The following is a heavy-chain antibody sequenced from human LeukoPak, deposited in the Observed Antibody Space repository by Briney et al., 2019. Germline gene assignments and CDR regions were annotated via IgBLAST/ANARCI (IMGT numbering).Heavy chain of an antibody. D-gene: IGHD4-17*01. CDR3: ARASTTVPNLLDY. CDR2: TKGDGSDT. J-gene: IGHJ4*02. Sequence: GGSLRLSWAASGXTFSSYWLHWVRQTPGKGLVWVSHTKGDGSDTLYADSVKGRFTISRDNSKNTLYLQTSSLGVDDTAVYYCARASTTVPNLLDYWGQGALVSVSS. V-gene: IGHV3-74*01. CDR1: GXTFSSYW.